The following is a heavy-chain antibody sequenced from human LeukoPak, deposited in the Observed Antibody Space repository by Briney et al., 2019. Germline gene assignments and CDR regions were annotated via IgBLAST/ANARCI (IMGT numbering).Heavy chain of an antibody. CDR1: GFTFKDFA. V-gene: IGHV3-9*01. J-gene: IGHJ5*02. CDR2: ITSNGNSI. Sequence: PGRSLRLSCAASGFTFKDFAMHWVRQGPGKGLEWGSGITSNGNSIGYADSVKGRFSISRDNAENSLYLQLNSLRAEDTALYYCAKGGYYDTTGYMSESWGQGTLVTVSS. D-gene: IGHD3-22*01. CDR3: AKGGYYDTTGYMSES.